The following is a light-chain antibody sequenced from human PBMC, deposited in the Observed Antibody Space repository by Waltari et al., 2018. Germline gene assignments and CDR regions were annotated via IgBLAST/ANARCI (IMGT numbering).Light chain of an antibody. Sequence: DIVMTQSPDSLAVSLGERATINCKSSQSVLYSSNHKNYLAWYQQKPGQPPKLRIYWASTRESGVPDRFSGSGSGTDFTLTISSLQAEDVAVYYCQQYYSTPQAFGQGTKVEIK. V-gene: IGKV4-1*01. CDR3: QQYYSTPQA. CDR1: QSVLYSSNHKNY. CDR2: WAS. J-gene: IGKJ1*01.